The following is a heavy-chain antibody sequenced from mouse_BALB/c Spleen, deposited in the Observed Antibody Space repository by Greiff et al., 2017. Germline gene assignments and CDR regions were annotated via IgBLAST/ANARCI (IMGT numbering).Heavy chain of an antibody. CDR1: GFTFSSYW. CDR2: IRLKSDNYAT. J-gene: IGHJ3*01. V-gene: IGHV6-6*02. D-gene: IGHD1-2*01. Sequence: EVKVEESGGGLVQPGGSMKLSCVASGFTFSSYWMSWVRQSPEKGLEWVAEIRLKSDNYATHYAESVKGKFTISRDDSKSRLYLQMNSLRAEDTGIYYCTRVRYYGPWFAYWGQGTLVTVSA. CDR3: TRVRYYGPWFAY.